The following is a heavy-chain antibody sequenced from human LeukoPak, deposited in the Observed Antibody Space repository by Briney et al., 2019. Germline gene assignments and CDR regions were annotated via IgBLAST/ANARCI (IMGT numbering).Heavy chain of an antibody. CDR3: ASGGGWVFNN. Sequence: GGSLRLSCAASGFPFSSHWLSWFRQSPGKGLEWVAHINQDGSQKHYVDSVKGRFTISRDNARSTQYLQMNSLRAEDTAVYYCASGGGWVFNNWGQGTLVTVSS. V-gene: IGHV3-7*01. J-gene: IGHJ4*02. CDR1: GFPFSSHW. D-gene: IGHD6-19*01. CDR2: INQDGSQK.